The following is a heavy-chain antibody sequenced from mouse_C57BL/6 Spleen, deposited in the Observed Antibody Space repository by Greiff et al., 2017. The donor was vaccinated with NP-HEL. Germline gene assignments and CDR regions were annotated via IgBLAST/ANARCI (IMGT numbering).Heavy chain of an antibody. CDR2: IYPRDGST. CDR1: GYTFTSYD. V-gene: IGHV1-85*01. Sequence: VKLMESGPELVKPGASVKLSCKASGYTFTSYDINWVKQRPGQGLEWIGWIYPRDGSTKYNEKFKGKATLTVDTSSSTAYMELHSLTSEDSAVYFCARYPSLLLRYYFDYWGQGTTLTVSS. CDR3: ARYPSLLLRYYFDY. D-gene: IGHD1-1*01. J-gene: IGHJ2*01.